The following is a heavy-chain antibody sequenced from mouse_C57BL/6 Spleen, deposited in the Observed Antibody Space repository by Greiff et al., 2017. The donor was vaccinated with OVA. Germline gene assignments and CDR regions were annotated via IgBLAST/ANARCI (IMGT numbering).Heavy chain of an antibody. V-gene: IGHV5-17*01. J-gene: IGHJ3*01. CDR2: ISSGSSTI. CDR3: ANDPWFAY. D-gene: IGHD2-3*01. CDR1: GFTFSDYG. Sequence: EVQLVESGGGLVKPGGSLKLSCAASGFTFSDYGMHWVRQAPEKGLEWVAYISSGSSTIYYADTVKGRFTITRDNAKNTLFLQMSSLRSEDTAMYYCANDPWFAYWGQGTLVTVSA.